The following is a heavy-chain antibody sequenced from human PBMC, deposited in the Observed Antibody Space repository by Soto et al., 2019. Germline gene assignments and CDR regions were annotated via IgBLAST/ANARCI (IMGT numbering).Heavy chain of an antibody. Sequence: GGSLRLSCTASGFTFGDYAMSWVRQAPGKGLEWVGFIRSKAYGGTTEYAASVKGRFTISRDDSKSIAYLQMNSLKTEDKAVYYCTRDRDYYDSSGPYYYYYYGMDVWGQGTTVTVSS. CDR1: GFTFGDYA. D-gene: IGHD3-22*01. J-gene: IGHJ6*02. V-gene: IGHV3-49*04. CDR3: TRDRDYYDSSGPYYYYYYGMDV. CDR2: IRSKAYGGTT.